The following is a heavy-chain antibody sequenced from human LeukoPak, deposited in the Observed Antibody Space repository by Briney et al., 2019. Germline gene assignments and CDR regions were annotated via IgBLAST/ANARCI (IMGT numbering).Heavy chain of an antibody. V-gene: IGHV1-69*05. D-gene: IGHD3-22*01. CDR3: ARERRYYDSSGYQDLEYFQH. CDR2: IIPIFGTA. CDR1: GGTFSSYA. J-gene: IGHJ1*01. Sequence: ASVKVSCKASGGTFSSYAISWVRQAPGQGLEWMGGIIPIFGTANYAQKFQSRVTITTDESTSTAYMELSSLRSEDTAVYYCARERRYYDSSGYQDLEYFQHWGQGTLVTVSS.